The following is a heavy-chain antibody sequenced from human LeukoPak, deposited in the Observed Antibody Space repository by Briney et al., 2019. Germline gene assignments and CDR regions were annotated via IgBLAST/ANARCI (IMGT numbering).Heavy chain of an antibody. CDR3: ARLTRRSGNYFDY. V-gene: IGHV4-59*01. J-gene: IGHJ4*02. CDR1: GASISSYY. Sequence: SETLSLTCTVSGASISSYYWSWIRQPPGKGLEWIGYINYSGSTNYNPSLKSLVTISVDTSKSQFSLKLSSVTAADTAVYYCARLTRRSGNYFDYWGQGTLVTVSS. CDR2: INYSGST. D-gene: IGHD1-1*01.